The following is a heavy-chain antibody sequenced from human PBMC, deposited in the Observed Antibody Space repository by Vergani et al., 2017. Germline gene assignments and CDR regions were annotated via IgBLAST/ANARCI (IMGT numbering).Heavy chain of an antibody. CDR1: GFTFSSYS. V-gene: IGHV3-21*01. CDR3: ARVRSSSWWEWYFDL. Sequence: EVQLVESGGGLVKPGGSLRLSCAASGFTFSSYSMNWVRQAPGKGLEWVSSISSSSSTIYYADSVKGRFTISRDNAKNSLYLQMNSLRAEDTAVYYCARVRSSSWWEWYFDLWGRGTLVTVSS. J-gene: IGHJ2*01. CDR2: ISSSSSTI. D-gene: IGHD6-13*01.